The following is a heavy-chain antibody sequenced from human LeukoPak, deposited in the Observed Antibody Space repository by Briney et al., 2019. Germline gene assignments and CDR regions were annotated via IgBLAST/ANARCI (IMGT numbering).Heavy chain of an antibody. V-gene: IGHV3-7*01. J-gene: IGHJ5*02. Sequence: GGSLRLSCAASGFTFSSYWMSWVRQAPGKGLEWVANIKQDGSEKYCVDSVKGRFTISRDNAKNSLYLQMNSLRAEDTAVYYCARDLSPMVRGVLWFDPWGQGTLVTVSS. CDR2: IKQDGSEK. CDR1: GFTFSSYW. D-gene: IGHD3-10*01. CDR3: ARDLSPMVRGVLWFDP.